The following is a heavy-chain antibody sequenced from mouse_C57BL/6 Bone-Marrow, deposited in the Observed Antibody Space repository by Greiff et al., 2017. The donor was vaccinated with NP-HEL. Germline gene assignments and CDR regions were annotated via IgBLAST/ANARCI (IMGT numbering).Heavy chain of an antibody. D-gene: IGHD1-1*01. CDR1: GYTFTSYW. CDR3: ASRMAFITTVVAVDYYAMDY. V-gene: IGHV1-69*01. CDR2: IDPSDSYT. J-gene: IGHJ4*01. Sequence: VQLQQPGAELVMPGASVKLSCKASGYTFTSYWMHWVKQRPGQGLEWIGEIDPSDSYTNYNQKFKGKSTLTVDKSSSTAYMQLSSLTSEDSAVYYCASRMAFITTVVAVDYYAMDYWGQGTSVTVSS.